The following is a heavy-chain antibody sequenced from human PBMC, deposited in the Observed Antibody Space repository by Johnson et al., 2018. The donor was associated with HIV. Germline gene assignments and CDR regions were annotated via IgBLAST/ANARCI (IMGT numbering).Heavy chain of an antibody. Sequence: VQLVESGGGLVQPGGSLRLSCAAPGFTVSSNYMSWVRQAPGKGLEWVSVIYSGGSTYYADSVKGRFTISRDNSKNTLNLQMNSLRAEDTAVYYCASSSYYDSSGFYAFDIWGQGTMVTVSS. CDR3: ASSSYYDSSGFYAFDI. CDR1: GFTVSSNY. D-gene: IGHD3-22*01. J-gene: IGHJ3*02. V-gene: IGHV3-66*01. CDR2: IYSGGST.